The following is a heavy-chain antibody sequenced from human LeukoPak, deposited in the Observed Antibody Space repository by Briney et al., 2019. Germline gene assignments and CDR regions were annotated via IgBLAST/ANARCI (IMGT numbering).Heavy chain of an antibody. CDR1: GFSFSTLW. Sequence: PGGSLRLSCAASGFSFSTLWMTWIRQAPGKGLEWLANINGDGSQTYYVDSVNGRFTISRDNANNSLSLQMNSLRADDTGVYYCAIDVAFDRFDPWGQGTLVTVSS. CDR3: AIDVAFDRFDP. CDR2: INGDGSQT. V-gene: IGHV3-7*01. J-gene: IGHJ5*02.